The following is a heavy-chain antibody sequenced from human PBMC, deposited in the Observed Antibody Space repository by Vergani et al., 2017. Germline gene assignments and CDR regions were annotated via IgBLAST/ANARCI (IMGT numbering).Heavy chain of an antibody. D-gene: IGHD2-2*01. V-gene: IGHV4-39*01. J-gene: IGHJ4*02. CDR3: AGLLPADMNIDY. CDR2: IYYSGST. Sequence: QLQLQESGPGLVKPSETLSLTCTVSGGSISSSSYYWGWIRQPPGKGLEWIGSIYYSGSTYYNPSLKSRVTISVDTSKNQFSLKLSSVTAADTAVYYCAGLLPADMNIDYWGQGTLVTVSS. CDR1: GGSISSSSYY.